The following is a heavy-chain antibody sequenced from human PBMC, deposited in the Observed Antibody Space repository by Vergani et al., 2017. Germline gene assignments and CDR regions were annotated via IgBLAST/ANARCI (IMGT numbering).Heavy chain of an antibody. Sequence: EVQLLQSGGGLVQPGGSLRLSCVASGFTFSNYVISWVRQTPRKGLEWISTITASGDTTYYADSVKGRFTISRDNSKNMLYLQMNSLRAEDTAVYYCARLSYDTTPYLQGGYDCWGQGTLVSVSS. CDR1: GFTFSNYV. V-gene: IGHV3-23*01. CDR2: ITASGDTT. D-gene: IGHD3-22*01. CDR3: ARLSYDTTPYLQGGYDC. J-gene: IGHJ4*02.